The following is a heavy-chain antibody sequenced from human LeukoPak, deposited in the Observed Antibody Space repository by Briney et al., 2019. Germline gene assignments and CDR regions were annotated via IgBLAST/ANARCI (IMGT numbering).Heavy chain of an antibody. D-gene: IGHD3-16*02. CDR1: GFTFGNAW. J-gene: IGHJ6*03. CDR3: TAVYRVEGHYYYYMDG. Sequence: PGGSLRLSCAASGFTFGNAWMSWVRQAPGKGLEWLGRIKSNTDGGTTDYAAPVKGRFTISRDDSKNTLYLQMNSLKTEDTAVYYCTAVYRVEGHYYYYMDGWGKGTTVTISS. CDR2: IKSNTDGGTT. V-gene: IGHV3-15*01.